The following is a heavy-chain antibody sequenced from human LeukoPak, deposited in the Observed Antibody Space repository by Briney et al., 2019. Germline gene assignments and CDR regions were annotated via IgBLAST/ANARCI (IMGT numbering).Heavy chain of an antibody. D-gene: IGHD3-22*01. Sequence: PGGSLRLSCAASGFTFTSSAMNWVRQAPGKGLEWVSGISGSGGGTYYADSVKGRFTISRDNSQNTLYLQMNSLRAEDTAVYYCAKDLYYYDSSGYYVKYFHHWGQGTLVTVSS. CDR2: ISGSGGGT. J-gene: IGHJ1*01. V-gene: IGHV3-23*01. CDR1: GFTFTSSA. CDR3: AKDLYYYDSSGYYVKYFHH.